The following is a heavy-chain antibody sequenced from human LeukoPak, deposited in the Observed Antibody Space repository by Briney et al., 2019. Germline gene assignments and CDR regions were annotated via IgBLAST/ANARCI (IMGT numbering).Heavy chain of an antibody. V-gene: IGHV3-11*04. CDR2: ISSSGSTI. J-gene: IGHJ6*04. D-gene: IGHD3-10*02. CDR3: AELGITMIGGV. Sequence: GGSLRLSCAASGYTFGDYGVSWVRQVPGKGLEWVSYISSSGSTIYYADSVKGRFTISRDNAKNSLYLQMNSLRAEDTAVYYCAELGITMIGGVWGKGTTVTISS. CDR1: GYTFGDYG.